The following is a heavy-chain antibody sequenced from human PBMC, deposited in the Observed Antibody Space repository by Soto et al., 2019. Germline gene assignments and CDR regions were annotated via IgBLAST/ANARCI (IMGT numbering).Heavy chain of an antibody. CDR1: GDSIRSGSYY. D-gene: IGHD5-12*01. CDR3: ARTPGNGYNWYFDY. Sequence: SETLSLTCTVSGDSIRSGSYYWSWIRQPPGKGLEWLGYIYYSGTTNYNPSVKSRVTISIDTSRNQFSLKLSSVTAADTAVYYCARTPGNGYNWYFDYWGQGTLVTVSS. CDR2: IYYSGTT. V-gene: IGHV4-61*01. J-gene: IGHJ4*02.